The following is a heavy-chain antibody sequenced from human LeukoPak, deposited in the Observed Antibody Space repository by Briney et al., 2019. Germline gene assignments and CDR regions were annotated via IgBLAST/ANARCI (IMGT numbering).Heavy chain of an antibody. CDR2: ISSSSSYI. CDR1: GFTFSSYS. J-gene: IGHJ4*02. CDR3: ARGYCSSTSCYYYLAY. V-gene: IGHV3-21*01. D-gene: IGHD2-2*01. Sequence: GGSLRLSCAASGFTFSSYSMNWVRQAPGKGLEWVSSISSSSSYIYYADSVKGRFTISRDNAKNSLYLQMNSLRAEDTAVYYCARGYCSSTSCYYYLAYWGQGTLVTVSS.